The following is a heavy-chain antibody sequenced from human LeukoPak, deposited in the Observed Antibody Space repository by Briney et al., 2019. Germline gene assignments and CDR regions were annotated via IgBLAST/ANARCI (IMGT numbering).Heavy chain of an antibody. J-gene: IGHJ4*02. Sequence: GSLRLSCAASGFAFRNYGMNWVRQAPGKGLEWVAFIRRDGSDIFHADSVKGRFTISRDNSRNTLYLQMNSLTVEDTAVYYYAKDNWLPSSPAVAGLGDWNQGTLVIVSS. CDR1: GFAFRNYG. CDR3: AKDNWLPSSPAVAGLGD. CDR2: IRRDGSDI. V-gene: IGHV3-30*02. D-gene: IGHD6-19*01.